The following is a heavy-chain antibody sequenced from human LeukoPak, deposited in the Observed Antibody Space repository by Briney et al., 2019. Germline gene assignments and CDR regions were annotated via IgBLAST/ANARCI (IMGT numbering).Heavy chain of an antibody. CDR3: AKAGILGYCSSTSCSYFDY. CDR2: ISGSGGST. CDR1: GFTFSNYW. V-gene: IGHV3-23*01. J-gene: IGHJ4*02. Sequence: GGSLRLSCAASGFTFSNYWMSWVRQAPGKGLEWVSAISGSGGSTYYADSVRGRFTISRDNSKNTLYLQMNSLRAEDTAVYYCAKAGILGYCSSTSCSYFDYWGQGTLVTVSS. D-gene: IGHD2-2*01.